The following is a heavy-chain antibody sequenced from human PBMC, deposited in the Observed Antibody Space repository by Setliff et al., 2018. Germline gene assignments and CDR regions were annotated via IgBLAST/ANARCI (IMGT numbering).Heavy chain of an antibody. D-gene: IGHD1-26*01. CDR2: IKQDGSEK. Sequence: GGSLRLSCAASGFTFSSYWMTWVRQTPGKGLEWVANIKQDGSEKYYVDSVKGRFTISRDNAKNSLYLQMNSLRAEDTAVYYCAPRPSGSYLSDYWGQGTLVTVSS. V-gene: IGHV3-7*01. J-gene: IGHJ4*02. CDR1: GFTFSSYW. CDR3: APRPSGSYLSDY.